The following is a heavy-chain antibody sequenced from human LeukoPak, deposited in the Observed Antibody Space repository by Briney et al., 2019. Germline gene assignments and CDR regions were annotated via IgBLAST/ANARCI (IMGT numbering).Heavy chain of an antibody. CDR2: INHSGST. V-gene: IGHV4-34*01. D-gene: IGHD1-26*01. Sequence: PSETLSLTCAVYGGSFSGYYWSWIRQPPGKGLEWIGEINHSGSTNYNPSLKSRVTVSVDTSKNQFSLKLSSVTAADTAVYYCAGAMGATTHFDYWGQGTLVTVSS. CDR3: AGAMGATTHFDY. CDR1: GGSFSGYY. J-gene: IGHJ4*02.